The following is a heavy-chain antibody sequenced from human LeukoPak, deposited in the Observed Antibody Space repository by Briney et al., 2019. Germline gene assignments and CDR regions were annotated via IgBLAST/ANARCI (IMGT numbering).Heavy chain of an antibody. V-gene: IGHV5-51*01. CDR2: IYPGDSDT. J-gene: IGHJ4*02. D-gene: IGHD3-22*01. CDR1: GYSFTSYW. Sequence: GESLKISCKGSGYSFTSYWNGWVRQMPGKGLEWMGIIYPGDSDTRYSPSFQGQVTISADKSISTAYLQWSSLKASDTAMYYCARQKGGDSSGYYQDYWGQGTLVTVSS. CDR3: ARQKGGDSSGYYQDY.